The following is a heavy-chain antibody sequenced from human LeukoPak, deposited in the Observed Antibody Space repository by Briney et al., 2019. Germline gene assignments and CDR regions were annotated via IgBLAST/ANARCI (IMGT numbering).Heavy chain of an antibody. Sequence: KTGGSLRLSCAVSGFTFNTAYMSWVRQAPGKGLEYIGRIKSDTDGGTTYYAAPVKGRFTISRDDSKTTLYLQMNSLRAEDTAVYYCAKPYYYDSSGHWCFDLWGRGTLVTVSS. J-gene: IGHJ2*01. CDR3: AKPYYYDSSGHWCFDL. CDR2: IKSDTDGGTT. D-gene: IGHD3-22*01. V-gene: IGHV3-15*01. CDR1: GFTFNTAY.